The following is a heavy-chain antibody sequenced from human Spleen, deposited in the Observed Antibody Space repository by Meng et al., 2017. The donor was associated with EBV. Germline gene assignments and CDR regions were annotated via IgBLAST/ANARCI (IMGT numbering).Heavy chain of an antibody. CDR3: ARGGRRYIAMLQGGLHY. CDR1: GGSFSGYY. Sequence: QLHLQQWGAGLLKPSETLSLTCAVYGGSFSGYYWTWIRQPPGKGLEWIGEINHSGSTNYNPSLKSRVTISVDTSKNQFSLKLTSVTAADTAMYYCARGGRRYIAMLQGGLHYWGQGTLVTVSS. D-gene: IGHD3-10*01. CDR2: INHSGST. J-gene: IGHJ4*02. V-gene: IGHV4-34*01.